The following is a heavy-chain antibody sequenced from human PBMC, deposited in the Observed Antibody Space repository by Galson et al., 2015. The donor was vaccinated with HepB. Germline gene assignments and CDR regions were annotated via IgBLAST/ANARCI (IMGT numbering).Heavy chain of an antibody. J-gene: IGHJ6*02. CDR2: ISSSSSYI. D-gene: IGHD2-2*01. V-gene: IGHV3-21*01. CDR3: ARDRGGYCSSTSCYYYYGMDV. Sequence: SLRLSCAASGFTFSSYSMNWVRQAPGKGLEWVSSISSSSSYIYYADSVKGRFTISRDNAKNSLYLQMNSLRAEDTAVYYCARDRGGYCSSTSCYYYYGMDVWGQGTTVTVSS. CDR1: GFTFSSYS.